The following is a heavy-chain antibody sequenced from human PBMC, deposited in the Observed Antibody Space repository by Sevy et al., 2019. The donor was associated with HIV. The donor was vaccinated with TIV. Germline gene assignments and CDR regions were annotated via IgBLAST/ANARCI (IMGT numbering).Heavy chain of an antibody. CDR3: ARDQGIYWGDALDI. J-gene: IGHJ3*02. V-gene: IGHV4-31*02. D-gene: IGHD7-27*01. Sequence: SESLSLTCTISGDSFSSGSHYWSWIRQHPGKGLEWLGYISNSGTTYYNPSLRSRVTIVVVTSKNQFSLKMTSVTAADTAIYYCARDQGIYWGDALDIWGQGTMVTVSS. CDR1: GDSFSSGSHY. CDR2: ISNSGTT.